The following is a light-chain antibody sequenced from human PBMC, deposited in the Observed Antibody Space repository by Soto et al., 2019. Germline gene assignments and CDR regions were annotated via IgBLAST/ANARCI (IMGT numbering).Light chain of an antibody. CDR1: SNEVGHYNY. CDR3: CSYTSGTTLG. Sequence: QSALTQPASVSGSPGQSITISCTGTSNEVGHYNYVSWYQQHPGEAPKVIIYESSYRPSGVSDRFSGSKSGSTASLTISGLQAEDEADYYCCSYTSGTTLGFGRGTKVTVL. CDR2: ESS. V-gene: IGLV2-14*01. J-gene: IGLJ3*02.